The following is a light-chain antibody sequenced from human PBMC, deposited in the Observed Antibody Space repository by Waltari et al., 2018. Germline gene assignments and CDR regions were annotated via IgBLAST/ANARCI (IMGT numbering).Light chain of an antibody. CDR1: QSINTY. CDR2: AAS. J-gene: IGKJ3*01. Sequence: DIQMTQSPSSLSASVGDSVTITCRASQSINTYLTWYQQKPGKAPELLIYAASSLQSGVPSAFSGSGSGTDFTLTISSLQPEDFATYFCQQGHSPPFTFGPGTKVDIK. V-gene: IGKV1-39*01. CDR3: QQGHSPPFT.